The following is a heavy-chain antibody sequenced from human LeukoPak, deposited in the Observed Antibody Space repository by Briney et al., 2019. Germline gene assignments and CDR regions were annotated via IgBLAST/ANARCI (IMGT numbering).Heavy chain of an antibody. CDR2: ISSSGSTI. CDR1: GFTFSSYA. Sequence: GGSLRLSCAASGFTFSSYAMSWIRQAPGKGLEWVSYISSSGSTIYYADSVKGRFTISRDNAKNSLYLQMNSLRAEDTAVYYCARRFLGSYFDYWGQGTLVTVSS. D-gene: IGHD3-3*01. V-gene: IGHV3-11*01. CDR3: ARRFLGSYFDY. J-gene: IGHJ4*02.